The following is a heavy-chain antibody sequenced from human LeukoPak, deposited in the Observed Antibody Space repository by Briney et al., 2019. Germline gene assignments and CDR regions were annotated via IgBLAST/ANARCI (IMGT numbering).Heavy chain of an antibody. CDR3: ATYIYGSADN. CDR2: IYHSGRT. CDR1: GYSISSGDY. V-gene: IGHV4-38-2*02. J-gene: IGHJ4*01. D-gene: IGHD5-18*01. Sequence: SETLSLTCTVSGYSISSGDYWGWIRQPPGKGLEWIGSIYHSGRTYYNPSLKSRVTISVDTSKNQFSLKLNSVTAADTALYYCATYIYGSADNWGHGTLVTVSS.